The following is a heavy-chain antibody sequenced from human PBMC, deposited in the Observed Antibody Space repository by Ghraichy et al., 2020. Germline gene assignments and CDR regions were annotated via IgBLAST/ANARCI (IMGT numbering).Heavy chain of an antibody. CDR3: VRQFIPDINDRIQVAGTFDS. CDR1: GFTFNNYA. D-gene: IGHD6-19*01. V-gene: IGHV3-23*01. Sequence: GESLNISCSVSGFTFNNYAMSWVRQAPGKGLEWVSAISPLGDYIYYKDSVNGRFTASRDNSKNTLYLQMDSVRAEDAAVYYCVRQFIPDINDRIQVAGTFDSWGQGALVTVSS. J-gene: IGHJ4*02. CDR2: ISPLGDYI.